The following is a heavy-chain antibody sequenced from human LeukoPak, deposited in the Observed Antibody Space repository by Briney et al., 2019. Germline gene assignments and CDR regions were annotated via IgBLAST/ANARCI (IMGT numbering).Heavy chain of an antibody. CDR3: AREGIVGATTLGY. CDR1: GGTFSSYA. CDR2: IIPIFGTA. D-gene: IGHD1-26*01. V-gene: IGHV1-69*13. Sequence: SVKVSCKASGGTFSSYAISWVRQAPGQGLEWMGGIIPIFGTANYAQKFQGRVTITADESTSTAYMELSSLRSEDTAVYYCAREGIVGATTLGYWGQGTLVTVSS. J-gene: IGHJ4*02.